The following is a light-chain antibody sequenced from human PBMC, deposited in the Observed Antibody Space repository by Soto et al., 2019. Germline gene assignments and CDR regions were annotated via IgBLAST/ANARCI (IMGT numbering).Light chain of an antibody. Sequence: DIQMTQSPSSLSASVGDRVTITCRASQGISSYLNWYQQKPGKAPKVLIYAASSLQSGVPSRFSGSGSGTDFTLTISSLHPEDFATYYCQQSYSTPWTFGQGTKVDIK. J-gene: IGKJ1*01. V-gene: IGKV1-39*01. CDR3: QQSYSTPWT. CDR2: AAS. CDR1: QGISSY.